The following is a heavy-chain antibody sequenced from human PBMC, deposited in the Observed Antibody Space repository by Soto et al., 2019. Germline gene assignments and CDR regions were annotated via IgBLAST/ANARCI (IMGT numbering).Heavy chain of an antibody. Sequence: PSETLSLTCSITGGSFSRPGSYWGWMRQIPGRGLEWIGHAFNIETTRYTLPLRTRLTMSIDTSANLFSMNLSAVTAADTAIYYCARGDSTDCSNGVCSFFYNHDMDVWGQGTTVTVSS. CDR3: ARGDSTDCSNGVCSFFYNHDMDV. D-gene: IGHD2-8*01. CDR2: AFNIETT. CDR1: GGSFSRPGSY. V-gene: IGHV4-31*03. J-gene: IGHJ6*02.